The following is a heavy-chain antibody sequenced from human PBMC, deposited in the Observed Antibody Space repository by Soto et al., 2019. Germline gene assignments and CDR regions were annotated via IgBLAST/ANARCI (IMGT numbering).Heavy chain of an antibody. CDR1: GYTFTSYD. V-gene: IGHV1-8*01. CDR3: ARGMHYDFCSGYYR. CDR2: MNPNSGNT. J-gene: IGHJ5*02. D-gene: IGHD3-3*01. Sequence: GASVKVSCKASGYTFTSYDINWVRQATGQGLEWMGWMNPNSGNTGYAQKFQGRVTMTRNTSISTAYMELSSLRSEDTAVYYCARGMHYDFCSGYYRWGQGTLVTVSS.